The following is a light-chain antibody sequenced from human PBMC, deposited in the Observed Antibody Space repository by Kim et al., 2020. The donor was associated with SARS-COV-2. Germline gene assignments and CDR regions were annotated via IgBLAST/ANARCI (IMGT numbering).Light chain of an antibody. Sequence: QGVTISCSGSSANIGSNTVNWYQQLPGTAPKLLVYSDNLRPSGVPDRFSGSKSGTSASLAISGLQSEDEADYFCATWDDSLNGYWVFGGGTKLTVL. V-gene: IGLV1-44*01. CDR2: SDN. CDR3: ATWDDSLNGYWV. CDR1: SANIGSNT. J-gene: IGLJ3*02.